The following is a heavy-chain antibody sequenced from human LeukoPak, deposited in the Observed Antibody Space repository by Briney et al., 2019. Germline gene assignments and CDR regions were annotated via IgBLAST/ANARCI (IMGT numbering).Heavy chain of an antibody. CDR2: FDPEDGET. J-gene: IGHJ6*03. Sequence: ASVKVSCKVSAYTLTELSVHWVRQAPGQGPEWMGGFDPEDGETIYAQKFQGRVTMTEDTSTDTAYMELSRLRSDDTAVYYCARGVAGVYFYYYMDVWGKGTTVTVSS. CDR1: AYTLTELS. D-gene: IGHD1-14*01. V-gene: IGHV1-24*01. CDR3: ARGVAGVYFYYYMDV.